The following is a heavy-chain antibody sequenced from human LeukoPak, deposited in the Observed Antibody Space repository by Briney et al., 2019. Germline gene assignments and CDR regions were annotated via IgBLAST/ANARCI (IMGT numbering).Heavy chain of an antibody. CDR1: GGSISSGSYY. Sequence: SETLSLTCTVSGGSISSGSYYWSWIRQPAGKGLEWIGRIYTSGSTNYNPSLKSRVTISVDTSKNQFSLKLSSVTAADTAVYYCARVRDCSGGSCYDYWGQGTLVTVSS. D-gene: IGHD2-15*01. J-gene: IGHJ4*02. CDR2: IYTSGST. V-gene: IGHV4-61*02. CDR3: ARVRDCSGGSCYDY.